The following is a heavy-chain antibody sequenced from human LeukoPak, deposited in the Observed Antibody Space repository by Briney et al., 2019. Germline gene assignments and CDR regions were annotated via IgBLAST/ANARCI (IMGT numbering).Heavy chain of an antibody. J-gene: IGHJ5*02. D-gene: IGHD3-10*01. V-gene: IGHV4-59*01. Sequence: PSETLSLTCAVYGGSISSYYWSWIRQPPGKGLEWIGYIYYSGSTNYNPSLKSRVTISVDTSKNQFSLKLSSVTAADTAVYYCARGPFIWGNWFDPWGQGTLVTVSS. CDR3: ARGPFIWGNWFDP. CDR2: IYYSGST. CDR1: GGSISSYY.